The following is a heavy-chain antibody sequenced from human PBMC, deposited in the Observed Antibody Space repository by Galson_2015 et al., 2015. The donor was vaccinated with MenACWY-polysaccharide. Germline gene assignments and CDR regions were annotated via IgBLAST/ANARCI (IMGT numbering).Heavy chain of an antibody. J-gene: IGHJ6*02. CDR2: INPNSGGT. Sequence: SVQVSCKASGYTLTGYYIHWVRQAPGQGLEWMGRINPNSGGTNYAQKFQGRVTMTRDKSISTAQMELSRLRSDDTAVYYCAIEAPVDSTGLLCSYYNGTDVWGHGTTVTCSS. CDR1: GYTLTGYY. V-gene: IGHV1-2*06. D-gene: IGHD6-25*01. CDR3: AIEAPVDSTGLLCSYYNGTDV.